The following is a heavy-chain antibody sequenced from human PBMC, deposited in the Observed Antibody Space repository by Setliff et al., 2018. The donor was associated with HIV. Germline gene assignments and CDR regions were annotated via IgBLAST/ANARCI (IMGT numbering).Heavy chain of an antibody. CDR2: VSGSGGFT. CDR1: GFTFSSYA. V-gene: IGHV3-23*01. CDR3: AKCGGTCWHNFFGP. D-gene: IGHD2-15*01. J-gene: IGHJ5*02. Sequence: PGGSLRLSCAASGFTFSSYAMSWVRQAPGKGLEWVSGVSGSGGFTSYADSVKGRFTISRHNSKNTLYLHMNSLRAEDTAVYYCAKCGGTCWHNFFGPWGQGTLVTVSS.